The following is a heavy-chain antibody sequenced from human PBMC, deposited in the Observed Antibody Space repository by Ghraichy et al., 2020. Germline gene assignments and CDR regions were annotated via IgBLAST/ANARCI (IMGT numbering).Heavy chain of an antibody. D-gene: IGHD2-21*02. CDR3: VRVSDSNLDY. J-gene: IGHJ4*02. CDR2: LRNKANSYTT. V-gene: IGHV3-72*01. Sequence: GVLRLSCAASGFTFSDYYMDWVRQAPGKGLEWVGRLRNKANSYTTEYAASVKDRFTISRDDSKSSLYLQMNSLKSEDTAVYYCVRVSDSNLDYWGQGTLVTVSS. CDR1: GFTFSDYY.